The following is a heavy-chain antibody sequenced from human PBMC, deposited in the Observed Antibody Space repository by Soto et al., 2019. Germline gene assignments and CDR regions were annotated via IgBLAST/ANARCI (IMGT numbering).Heavy chain of an antibody. CDR2: IIPILGIA. D-gene: IGHD6-13*01. CDR1: GGTFSSYT. CDR3: VRASRTGIAAAYYMDV. V-gene: IGHV1-69*02. J-gene: IGHJ6*03. Sequence: SVKVSCKASGGTFSSYTISWVRQAPGQGLEWMGRIIPILGIANYAQKFQGRVTITADKSTSTAYMELSSLRSEDTAVYYCVRASRTGIAAAYYMDVWGKGTTVTVSS.